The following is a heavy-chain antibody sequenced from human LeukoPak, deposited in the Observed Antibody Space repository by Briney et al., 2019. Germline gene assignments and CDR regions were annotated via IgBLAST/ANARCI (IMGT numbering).Heavy chain of an antibody. V-gene: IGHV3-74*01. Sequence: GGSLRLSCAASGFTFSNYWMHWARQAPGKGLVWVARIDTDGSSTTYADSVKGRFTISRDNAKNTLYLQMNSLRAEDTSVYYCARGSVYGDYRKALFDYWGQGTLVTVSS. CDR2: IDTDGSST. CDR1: GFTFSNYW. J-gene: IGHJ4*02. CDR3: ARGSVYGDYRKALFDY. D-gene: IGHD4-17*01.